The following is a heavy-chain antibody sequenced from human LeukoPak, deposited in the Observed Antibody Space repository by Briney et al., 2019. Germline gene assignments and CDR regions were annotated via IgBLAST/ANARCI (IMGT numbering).Heavy chain of an antibody. CDR3: ATEGFYY. CDR2: ISRGGDIT. Sequence: GGSLRLSCAASGAAFTKYGMKWVRQAAGAGLEYISGISRGGDITHYADSVKGRFTISRDNVQNTLYLQMNSLRADDTGLYYCATEGFYYWGPGTQVTVSS. J-gene: IGHJ4*02. CDR1: GAAFTKYG. V-gene: IGHV3-23*01.